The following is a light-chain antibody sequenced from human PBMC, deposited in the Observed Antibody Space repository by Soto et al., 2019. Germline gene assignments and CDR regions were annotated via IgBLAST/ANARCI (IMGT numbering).Light chain of an antibody. CDR1: SRDVGGYNY. J-gene: IGLJ2*01. V-gene: IGLV2-8*01. CDR2: EVS. Sequence: QSVLTQPPSASGSPGQSVTISCTGTSRDVGGYNYVSWYQHHPGKAPKLMIYEVSERPSGVPDRFSGSKSGNTASLTVSGLQAEDEADYYCSSYGGSNVVIFGGGTKLNVL. CDR3: SSYGGSNVVI.